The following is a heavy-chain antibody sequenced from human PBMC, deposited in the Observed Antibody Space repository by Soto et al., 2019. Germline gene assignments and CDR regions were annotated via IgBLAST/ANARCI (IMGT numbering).Heavy chain of an antibody. Sequence: EVQLVETGGSLIQPGGSLRLSCAASGFTVSSNYMSWVRQAPGKGLEWVSVIYSGGSTYYADSVKGRFTISRDNSKNTLYLQMNSLRAEDTAVYYCARGPSVPYDPLPPDFDYWGQGTLVTVSS. J-gene: IGHJ4*02. CDR1: GFTVSSNY. CDR3: ARGPSVPYDPLPPDFDY. D-gene: IGHD3-3*01. V-gene: IGHV3-53*02. CDR2: IYSGGST.